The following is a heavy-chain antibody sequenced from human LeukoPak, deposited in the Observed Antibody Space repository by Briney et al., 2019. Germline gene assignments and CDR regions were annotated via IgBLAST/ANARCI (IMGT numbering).Heavy chain of an antibody. D-gene: IGHD3-22*01. CDR2: INHSGST. J-gene: IGHJ4*02. CDR3: ARALYDSSDNY. CDR1: GGSFSGYY. Sequence: PSETLSLTCAVYGGSFSGYYWSWIRQPPGKGLEWIGEINHSGSTNYNPSLKSRVTISVDTSKNQFSLKLSSVTAADTAVYYCARALYDSSDNYWGQGTLVTVSS. V-gene: IGHV4-34*01.